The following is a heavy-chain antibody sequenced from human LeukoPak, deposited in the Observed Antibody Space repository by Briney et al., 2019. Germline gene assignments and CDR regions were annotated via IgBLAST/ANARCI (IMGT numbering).Heavy chain of an antibody. CDR1: GYTFTGYY. CDR3: ARAPKNDAYDI. CDR2: INPNSGDT. J-gene: IGHJ3*02. V-gene: IGHV1-2*02. Sequence: ASVTVSCKASGYTFTGYYIHSVRQAPGQGLEWVGWINPNSGDTHHAQNFRGRVTMTRDTSISTASMDLSRLRSDDTAVYYCARAPKNDAYDIWGRGTMVTVSS.